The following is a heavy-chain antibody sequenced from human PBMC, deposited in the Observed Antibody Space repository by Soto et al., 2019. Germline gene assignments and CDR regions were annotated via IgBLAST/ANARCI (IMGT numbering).Heavy chain of an antibody. J-gene: IGHJ4*02. CDR2: ISAYNGNT. V-gene: IGHV1-18*01. D-gene: IGHD6-19*01. Sequence: VASVKVSCKASGYTFTSYGISWVRQAPGQGLEWMGWISAYNGNTNYAQKLQGRVTMTTDTSTSTAYMELRSLRSDDTAVYYCAVGSISSGWYDYFDYWGQGPLVTVSS. CDR3: AVGSISSGWYDYFDY. CDR1: GYTFTSYG.